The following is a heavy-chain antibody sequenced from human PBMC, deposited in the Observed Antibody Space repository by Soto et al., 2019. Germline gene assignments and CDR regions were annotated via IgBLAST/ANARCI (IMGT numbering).Heavy chain of an antibody. J-gene: IGHJ4*02. D-gene: IGHD3-9*01. V-gene: IGHV5-51*01. CDR2: IYPGDSDT. CDR3: ASLSYYDILTGYYGLHYFDY. CDR1: GYSFTSYW. Sequence: PGESLKISCQGSGYSFTSYWIGWVRQMPGKGLERMGIIYPGDSDTRYSPSFQGQVTISADKSISTAYLQWSSLKASDTAMYYCASLSYYDILTGYYGLHYFDYWGQGTLVTVSS.